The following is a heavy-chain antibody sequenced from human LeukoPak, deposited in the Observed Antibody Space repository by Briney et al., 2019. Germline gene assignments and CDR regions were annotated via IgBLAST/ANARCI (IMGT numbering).Heavy chain of an antibody. V-gene: IGHV3-7*03. CDR3: AKDSGWFRFDY. CDR1: GFTFSTSW. CDR2: IKQGGSDK. D-gene: IGHD6-13*01. Sequence: GGSLRLSCAASGFTFSTSWMTWVRQAPGKGLEWVANIKQGGSDKYYMDSVKGRFTISRDNAKNSLYLQMNSLRAVDTAVYYCAKDSGWFRFDYWGQGTLVTVSS. J-gene: IGHJ4*02.